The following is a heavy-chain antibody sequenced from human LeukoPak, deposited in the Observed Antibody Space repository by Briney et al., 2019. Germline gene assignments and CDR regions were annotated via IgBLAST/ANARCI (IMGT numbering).Heavy chain of an antibody. J-gene: IGHJ4*02. CDR3: ARGLTYYDFWSGYCLDY. D-gene: IGHD3-3*01. V-gene: IGHV3-21*01. Sequence: GGSLRLSWAASGFTFSSYSMNWVRQAPAKGLEWVSSISSSSSYIYYADSVKGRFTISRDNAKNSLYLQMNSLRAEDTAVYYCARGLTYYDFWSGYCLDYWGQGTLVTVSS. CDR2: ISSSSSYI. CDR1: GFTFSSYS.